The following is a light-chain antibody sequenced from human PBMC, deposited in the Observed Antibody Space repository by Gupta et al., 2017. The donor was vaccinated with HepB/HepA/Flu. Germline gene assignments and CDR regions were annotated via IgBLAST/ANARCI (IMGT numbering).Light chain of an antibody. J-gene: IGKJ3*01. V-gene: IGKV3-20*01. CDR2: GAS. Sequence: ELVFTQSPGTLSFSQRERATLSCRASQSVSSNYLAWYQQKPGQAPRLLIYGASTRATGIPDRLSGSGPGTDFTLTISRLEPEDFAVYYCQQYGSSPFTFGHGTKVDIK. CDR1: QSVSSNY. CDR3: QQYGSSPFT.